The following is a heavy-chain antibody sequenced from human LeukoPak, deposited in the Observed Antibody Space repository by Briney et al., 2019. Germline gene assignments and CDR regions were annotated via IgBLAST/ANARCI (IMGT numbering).Heavy chain of an antibody. V-gene: IGHV1-2*02. CDR2: INPNSGGT. CDR3: ARGCRSSIAAAGSFIYYFDY. D-gene: IGHD6-13*01. J-gene: IGHJ4*02. Sequence: ASVKVSCKASGYTFTGYYMHWVRQAPGQGLEWMGWINPNSGGTNYAQKFQGRVTMTRDTSISTAYMELSRLRSDDTAVYYCARGCRSSIAAAGSFIYYFDYWGQGTLFTVSS. CDR1: GYTFTGYY.